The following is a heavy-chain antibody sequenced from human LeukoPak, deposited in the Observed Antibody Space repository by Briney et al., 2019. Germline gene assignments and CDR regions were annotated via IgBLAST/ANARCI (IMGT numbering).Heavy chain of an antibody. CDR3: AHRVYGDYYFDY. V-gene: IGHV2-5*02. D-gene: IGHD4-17*01. CDR2: IYWDGDK. Sequence: ESGPTLVKPTQTLTLTCTLSGFSLSTSGVGVGWIRQPPGKALEWLALIYWDGDKRYSPSLKSRLTITKDTSKNQVVLTMTNMDPVDTATYYCAHRVYGDYYFDYWGQGTLVTVSS. J-gene: IGHJ4*02. CDR1: GFSLSTSGVG.